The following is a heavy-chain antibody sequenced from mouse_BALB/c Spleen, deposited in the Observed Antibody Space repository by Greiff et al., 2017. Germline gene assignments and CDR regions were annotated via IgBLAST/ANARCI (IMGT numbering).Heavy chain of an antibody. Sequence: EVKLQESGGGLVQPGGSLKLSCAASGFDFSRYWMSWVRQAPGKGLEWIGEINPDSSTINYTPSLKDKFIISRDNAKNTLYLQMSKVRSEDTALYYCARPVYYGSSYGYFDVWGAGTTVTVSS. CDR2: INPDSSTI. J-gene: IGHJ1*01. CDR3: ARPVYYGSSYGYFDV. V-gene: IGHV4-1*02. CDR1: GFDFSRYW. D-gene: IGHD1-1*01.